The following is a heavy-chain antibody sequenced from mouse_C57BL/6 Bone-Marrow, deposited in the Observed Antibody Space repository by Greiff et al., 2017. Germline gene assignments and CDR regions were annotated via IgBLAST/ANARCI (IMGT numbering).Heavy chain of an antibody. J-gene: IGHJ4*01. CDR2: IDPENGDT. V-gene: IGHV14-4*01. CDR1: GFNIKDDY. D-gene: IGHD4-1*01. Sequence: EVKLMESGAELVRPGASVKLSCTASGFNIKDDYMHWVKQRPEQGLEWIGWIDPENGDTEYASKFQGKATITADTSSNTAYLQLRSLTSEDTAVYYCTTSNWDARDYWGQGTSVTVSS. CDR3: TTSNWDARDY.